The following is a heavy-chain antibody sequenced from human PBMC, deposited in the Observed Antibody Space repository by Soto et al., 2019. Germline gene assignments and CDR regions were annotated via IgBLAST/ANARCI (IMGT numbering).Heavy chain of an antibody. J-gene: IGHJ6*02. CDR1: GGSISSGNW. CDR3: ARHKGGYYSGVDV. Sequence: SETLSLTCAVSGGSISSGNWWSWVRQPPGKGLEWIGEIYHSGSTNYNPSLKSRATISVDTSKNQFSLKLSSVTAADTAVYYCARHKGGYYSGVDVWGQGTTVTVSS. D-gene: IGHD3-16*01. V-gene: IGHV4-4*02. CDR2: IYHSGST.